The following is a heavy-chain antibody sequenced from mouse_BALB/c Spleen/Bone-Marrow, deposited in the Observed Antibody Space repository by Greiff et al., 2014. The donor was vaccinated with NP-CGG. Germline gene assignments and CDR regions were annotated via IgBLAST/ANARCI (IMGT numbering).Heavy chain of an antibody. Sequence: VQLKESGGGLVKPGASLKLSCAASGFTFSSYAMSWVRQSPDKRLEWVAEISSAGSYTYYPDTVTGRFTISRDNAKNTLYLEMSSLRSEDTAMCYCASGDVYFAYWGQGTLVTVSA. CDR1: GFTFSSYA. CDR3: ASGDVYFAY. V-gene: IGHV5-9-4*01. J-gene: IGHJ3*01. CDR2: ISSAGSYT.